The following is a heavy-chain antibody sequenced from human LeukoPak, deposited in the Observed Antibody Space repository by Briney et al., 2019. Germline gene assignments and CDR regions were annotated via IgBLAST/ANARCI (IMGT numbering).Heavy chain of an antibody. CDR2: MNPNSGNT. CDR3: ARGDTMVRGVIREPFDY. J-gene: IGHJ4*02. Sequence: GASVKVSCKASGYTFTSYDINWVRQATGQGLEWMGWMNPNSGNTGYAQKFQGRVTMTRNTSISTAYMELSSLRSEDTAVYYCARGDTMVRGVIREPFDYWGQGTLVTVSS. CDR1: GYTFTSYD. D-gene: IGHD3-10*01. V-gene: IGHV1-8*01.